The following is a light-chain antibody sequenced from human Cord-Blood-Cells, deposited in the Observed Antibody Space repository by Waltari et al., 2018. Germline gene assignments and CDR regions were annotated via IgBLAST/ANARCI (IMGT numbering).Light chain of an antibody. V-gene: IGKV1-39*01. J-gene: IGKJ4*01. Sequence: EIQMTQSPSSLSASVGDRVTITCRASQSISSYLNWYQQKPGKAPKLLIYAASSLQSGVPSRFSGSGSGTEFTLTISSLQPEDFATYYWQQSYSTPLTFGGGTKVEIK. CDR3: QQSYSTPLT. CDR1: QSISSY. CDR2: AAS.